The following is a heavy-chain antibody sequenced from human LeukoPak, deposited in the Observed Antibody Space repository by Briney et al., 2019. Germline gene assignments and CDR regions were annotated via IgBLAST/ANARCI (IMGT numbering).Heavy chain of an antibody. CDR2: ISSSGSTI. CDR1: GLTFSDYY. V-gene: IGHV3-11*01. Sequence: GGSLRLSCVASGLTFSDYYMSWIRQAPGKGLEWVSYISSSGSTIYYADSVKGRFTTSRDNAKNSLYLQMNSLRAEDTAVYYCARVLKGPATFDYWGQGTLVTVSS. J-gene: IGHJ4*02. CDR3: ARVLKGPATFDY.